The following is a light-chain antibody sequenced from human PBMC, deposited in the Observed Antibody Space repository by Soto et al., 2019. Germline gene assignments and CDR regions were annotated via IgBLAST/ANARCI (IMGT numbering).Light chain of an antibody. V-gene: IGKV1-9*01. CDR2: AAS. J-gene: IGKJ4*01. CDR3: QQRNSYKLN. CDR1: RGISSY. Sequence: DIQMTQSPSTLSASVGDRVTITCRASRGISSYLAWYQQKPGKAPKLLIYAASTLQSGVPSRFSGSGSGTEFTLTISSLQPEDFATYYCQQRNSYKLNFGAGTKVDIK.